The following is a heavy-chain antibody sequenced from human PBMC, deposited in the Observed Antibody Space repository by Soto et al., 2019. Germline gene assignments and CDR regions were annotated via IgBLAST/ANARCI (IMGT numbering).Heavy chain of an antibody. D-gene: IGHD3-10*01. CDR1: GGSFSGYY. CDR2: INHSGST. V-gene: IGHV4-34*01. Sequence: SETLSLTCAVYGGSFSGYYWSWIRQPPGKGLEWIGEINHSGSTNYNPSLKSRVTISVDTSKNQFSLKLSSVTAADTAVYYCARGQLYYYGSGSYYWFDPWGQGTLVTVSS. J-gene: IGHJ5*02. CDR3: ARGQLYYYGSGSYYWFDP.